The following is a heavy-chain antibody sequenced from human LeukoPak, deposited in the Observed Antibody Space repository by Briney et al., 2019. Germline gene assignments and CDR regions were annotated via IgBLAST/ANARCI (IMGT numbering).Heavy chain of an antibody. CDR2: INPNSGGT. V-gene: IGHV1-2*02. CDR1: GYTFTGYY. J-gene: IGHJ5*02. CDR3: ARFRGSGWYSFDL. Sequence: ASVKVSCKASGYTFTGYYMHWVRQAPGQGLEWMGWINPNSGGTNYAQKFQGRVTMTRDTSISTDYMELSDLRSDDTAVYYCARFRGSGWYSFDLWGQGTLVTVSS. D-gene: IGHD6-19*01.